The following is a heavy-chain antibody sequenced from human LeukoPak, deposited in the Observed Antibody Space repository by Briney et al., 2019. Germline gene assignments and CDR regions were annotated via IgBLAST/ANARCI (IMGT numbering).Heavy chain of an antibody. Sequence: PSQTLSLTCVVSGGSISSGGYSWSWIRQPPGKGLEWIGYIYHSGSTYYNPSLKSRVTISVDRSKNQFSLKLSSVTAADTAVYYCARGPQWLLPPDIWGQGTMVTVSS. J-gene: IGHJ3*02. V-gene: IGHV4-30-2*01. CDR1: GGSISSGGYS. CDR2: IYHSGST. D-gene: IGHD3-22*01. CDR3: ARGPQWLLPPDI.